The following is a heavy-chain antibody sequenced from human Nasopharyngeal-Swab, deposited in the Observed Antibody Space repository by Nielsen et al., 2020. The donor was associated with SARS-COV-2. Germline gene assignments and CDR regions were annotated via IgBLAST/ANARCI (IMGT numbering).Heavy chain of an antibody. CDR2: ISGDSEST. D-gene: IGHD3-3*01. CDR3: AKVDFWSNYMDV. Sequence: GGSLRLSCAASGFTFDDYGMSWVRQAPGKGLEWVAVISGDSESTHYADSVKGRFTISRDNSKNSLYLQMNSLRTDDTALYYCAKVDFWSNYMDVWGEGTTVTVSS. V-gene: IGHV3-43*02. J-gene: IGHJ6*03. CDR1: GFTFDDYG.